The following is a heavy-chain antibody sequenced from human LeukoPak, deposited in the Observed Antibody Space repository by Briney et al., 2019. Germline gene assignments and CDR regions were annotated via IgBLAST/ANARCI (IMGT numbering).Heavy chain of an antibody. CDR1: GDSVSSSPAV. CDR3: ARGAVRGGTNFDY. J-gene: IGHJ4*02. CDR2: AYYRSKWYI. D-gene: IGHD3-10*01. V-gene: IGHV6-1*01. Sequence: SQTLSLTCAISGDSVSSSPAVWNWIRQSPSRGLEWLGRAYYRSKWYIDYAVSVKGRITITPDTSKNQFSLQLNSVTPGDTAVYYCARGAVRGGTNFDYWGQGTLVTVSS.